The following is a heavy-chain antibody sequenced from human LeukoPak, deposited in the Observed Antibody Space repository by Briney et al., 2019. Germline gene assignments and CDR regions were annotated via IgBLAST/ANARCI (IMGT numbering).Heavy chain of an antibody. CDR3: ARDRYYYDSSGSYNWFDP. D-gene: IGHD3-22*01. CDR1: GGSISSYY. Sequence: SETLSLTCTVSGGSISSYYWSWIRQPAGKGLEWIGRIYTSGSTNYNPSLKSRVTMSVDTSKNQFSLKLSSVTAADTAVYYCARDRYYYDSSGSYNWFDPWGQGTLVTVSS. V-gene: IGHV4-4*07. J-gene: IGHJ5*02. CDR2: IYTSGST.